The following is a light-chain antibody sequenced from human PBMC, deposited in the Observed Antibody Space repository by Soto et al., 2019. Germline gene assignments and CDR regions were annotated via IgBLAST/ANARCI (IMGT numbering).Light chain of an antibody. CDR1: QSVSSSY. CDR3: QLYGSSPRFT. V-gene: IGKV3-20*01. CDR2: GAS. Sequence: EIVLTQSPGTLSLSPGERATLSCRASQSVSSSYLAWYQQKPGQAPRLLIYGASSRATGIPDRFSGSGSGTDFTLNISRLEPEDFAVYYCQLYGSSPRFTFGPGTKVDIK. J-gene: IGKJ3*01.